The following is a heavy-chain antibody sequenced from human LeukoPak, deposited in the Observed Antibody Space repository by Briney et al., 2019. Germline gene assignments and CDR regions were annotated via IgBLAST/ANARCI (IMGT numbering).Heavy chain of an antibody. CDR3: AKQGGYYGSGREYYFDY. D-gene: IGHD3-10*01. J-gene: IGHJ4*02. Sequence: GGSLRLSCTASGFIFSNYAMSWVRQAPGKGLEWVSTISASGDTTYYADSVKGRFTISRDNSKNTLYLQMNSLGAEDTAVFYCAKQGGYYGSGREYYFDYWGQGTLVTVSS. V-gene: IGHV3-23*01. CDR1: GFIFSNYA. CDR2: ISASGDTT.